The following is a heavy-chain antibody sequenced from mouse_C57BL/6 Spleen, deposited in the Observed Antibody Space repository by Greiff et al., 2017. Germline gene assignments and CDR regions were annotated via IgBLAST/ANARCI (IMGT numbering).Heavy chain of an antibody. CDR1: GYAFTNYL. J-gene: IGHJ3*01. CDR3: ARGSYDGYSWFAY. Sequence: VQVVESGAELVRPGPSVKVSCKASGYAFTNYLIEWVKQRPGQGLEWIGVINPGSGGTNYNEKFKGKATLTADKSSSTAYMQLSSLTSEDSAVYFCARGSYDGYSWFAYWGQGTLVTVSA. CDR2: INPGSGGT. V-gene: IGHV1-54*01. D-gene: IGHD2-3*01.